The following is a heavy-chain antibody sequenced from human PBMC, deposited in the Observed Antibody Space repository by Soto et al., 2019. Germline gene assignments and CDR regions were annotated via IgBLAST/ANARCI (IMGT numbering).Heavy chain of an antibody. CDR1: GGTFSTYA. CDR3: ARDGGQFLYTNYFDT. D-gene: IGHD1-7*01. J-gene: IGHJ5*02. V-gene: IGHV1-69*06. Sequence: QVQLVQSGADVKKPGSSVRVSCKASGGTFSTYAINWVRQAPGHGLEWMGVILPIFNKTHYAQNFQGRVTIIADKSTSTSYMELSSRRSEDTAVYYCARDGGQFLYTNYFDTWGQGTLVTVSS. CDR2: ILPIFNKT.